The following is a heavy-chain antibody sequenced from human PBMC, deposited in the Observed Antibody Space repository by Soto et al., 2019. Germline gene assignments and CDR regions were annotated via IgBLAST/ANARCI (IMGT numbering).Heavy chain of an antibody. D-gene: IGHD3-22*01. CDR3: TRAPLGIIVAPDF. J-gene: IGHJ4*02. CDR2: INPSGST. CDR1: GYTFTSYY. Sequence: ASVKVSCKASGYTFTSYYMHWLRQAPGQGLEWMGIINPSGSTTYAQKFQGRVTMTRDTSTSTVYMELSSLRSEDTAVYYCTRAPLGIIVAPDFWGQGTLVTVSS. V-gene: IGHV1-46*01.